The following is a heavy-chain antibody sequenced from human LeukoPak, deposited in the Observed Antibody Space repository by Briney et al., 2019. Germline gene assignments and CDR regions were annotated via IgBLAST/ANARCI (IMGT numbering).Heavy chain of an antibody. Sequence: GGSLRLSCAASGFTFSNYGMHWVRQAPGKGLEWVTVIWYDENNKYYAASVKGRFTISRDNSKNTLYLQMNSLRDEDTALYYCARDINSRYFDYWGQGTLVTVSS. CDR1: GFTFSNYG. V-gene: IGHV3-33*01. CDR2: IWYDENNK. D-gene: IGHD4-23*01. J-gene: IGHJ4*02. CDR3: ARDINSRYFDY.